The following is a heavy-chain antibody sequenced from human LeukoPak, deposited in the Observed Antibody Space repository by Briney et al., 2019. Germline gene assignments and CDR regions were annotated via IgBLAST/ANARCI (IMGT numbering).Heavy chain of an antibody. D-gene: IGHD1-26*01. V-gene: IGHV3-20*04. Sequence: PGGSLRLSCAASGFTVSSNYMSWVRQAPGKGLEWVSGINWNGVSTGYADSVKGRFTISRDNAKNSLYLQMNSLRAEDTALYYCARVHRVGPTPSDYWGQGTLVTVSS. CDR1: GFTVSSNY. CDR2: INWNGVST. CDR3: ARVHRVGPTPSDY. J-gene: IGHJ4*02.